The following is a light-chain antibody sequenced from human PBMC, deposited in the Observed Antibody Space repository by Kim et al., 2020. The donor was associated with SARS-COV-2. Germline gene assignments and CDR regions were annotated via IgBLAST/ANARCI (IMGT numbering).Light chain of an antibody. CDR2: ANS. CDR3: QSYDSSLRAWV. Sequence: QSVLTQPPSVSGAPGQRVTISCTGSSSNIGAGYDVHWYQQLPGTSPKLLIYANSNRPSGVPDRFSGSKSGTSASLAITGLQAGDEADYYCQSYDSSLRAWVFGGGPQLTVL. V-gene: IGLV1-40*01. CDR1: SSNIGAGYD. J-gene: IGLJ3*02.